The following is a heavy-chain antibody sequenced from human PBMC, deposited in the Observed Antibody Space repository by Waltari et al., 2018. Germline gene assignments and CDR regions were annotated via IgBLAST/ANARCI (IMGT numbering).Heavy chain of an antibody. CDR2: IRGSGGST. Sequence: EVQLLESGGGLVQPGGSLRLSCAASGFTFSSYAMSWVRQAPGTGLEWVSAIRGSGGSTYYADSVKGRFTISRDNSKNTLYLQMNSLRAEDTAVYYCAKDRGYSSGWYCGGDCYSALDYWGQGTLVTVSS. CDR1: GFTFSSYA. V-gene: IGHV3-23*01. D-gene: IGHD2-21*02. CDR3: AKDRGYSSGWYCGGDCYSALDY. J-gene: IGHJ4*02.